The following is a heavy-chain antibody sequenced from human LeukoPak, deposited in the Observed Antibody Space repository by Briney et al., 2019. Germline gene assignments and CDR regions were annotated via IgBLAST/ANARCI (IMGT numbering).Heavy chain of an antibody. CDR1: GFTFSSYA. CDR2: ISGSSGRT. J-gene: IGHJ4*02. Sequence: PGGSLRLSCAASGFTFSSYAMNWVRQAPGKGLEWVSSISGSSGRTYYADSVKGRFTISRDNSKNTLYLQMNSLRAEDTAVYYCAKGWELHDYWGQGTLVTVSS. V-gene: IGHV3-23*01. CDR3: AKGWELHDY. D-gene: IGHD1-26*01.